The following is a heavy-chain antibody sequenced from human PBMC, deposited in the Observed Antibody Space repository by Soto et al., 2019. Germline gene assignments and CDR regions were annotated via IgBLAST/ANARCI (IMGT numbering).Heavy chain of an antibody. Sequence: HPGGSLRLSCAASGFTFSSYGMHWVRQAPGKGLEWVAVIWYDGSNKYYADSVKGRFTISRDNSKNTLYLQMNGLRAEDTAVYYCARDSSPYFQMDYWGQGTLVTVSS. CDR1: GFTFSSYG. J-gene: IGHJ4*02. V-gene: IGHV3-33*01. CDR2: IWYDGSNK. D-gene: IGHD2-8*01. CDR3: ARDSSPYFQMDY.